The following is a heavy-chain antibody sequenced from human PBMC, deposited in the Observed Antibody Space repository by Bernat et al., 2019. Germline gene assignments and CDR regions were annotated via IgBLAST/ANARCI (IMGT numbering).Heavy chain of an antibody. D-gene: IGHD3-22*01. V-gene: IGHV4-39*01. J-gene: IGHJ6*03. CDR1: DGSISSRSYY. CDR3: ARHKSDGYFYYYNMDV. CDR2: IYSSGST. Sequence: QMQLQESGPGLVKPSETLSLTCTVSDGSISSRSYYWGWIRQPPGKGLEWIGTIYSSGSTYYSPSLKSRVTISIDTSKNQFSLNLSSVTATDTAVYYCARHKSDGYFYYYNMDVWGQGTTVTVSS.